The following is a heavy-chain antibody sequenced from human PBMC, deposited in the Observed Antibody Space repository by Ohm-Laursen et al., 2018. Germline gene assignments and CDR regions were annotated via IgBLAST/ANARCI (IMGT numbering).Heavy chain of an antibody. CDR2: IYASGIT. CDR1: GASISTHY. V-gene: IGHV4-4*07. J-gene: IGHJ4*01. CDR3: ARAPGYGYDFDS. D-gene: IGHD5-18*01. Sequence: SDTLSLTCTVSGASISTHYWSWIRQPAGKGLEWIGRIYASGITNYNPSLKSRLTMSVDTSKNSFSLKLDSLTAADTAVYYCARAPGYGYDFDSWGHGTLVSVSS.